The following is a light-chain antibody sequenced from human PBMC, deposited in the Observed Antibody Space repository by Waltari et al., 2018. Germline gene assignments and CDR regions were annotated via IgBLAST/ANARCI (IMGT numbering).Light chain of an antibody. CDR1: QGLNSN. CDR2: DAS. Sequence: EIVITQSPATLSVSTGDRATLSCRSSQGLNSNLDWDQQKPGQAPRLLIYDASSRATDIPARFSGSGSGTEFTLTISSLQSEDFAVYYCQQYNNWPRTFGQGTKLEIK. V-gene: IGKV3-15*01. CDR3: QQYNNWPRT. J-gene: IGKJ2*01.